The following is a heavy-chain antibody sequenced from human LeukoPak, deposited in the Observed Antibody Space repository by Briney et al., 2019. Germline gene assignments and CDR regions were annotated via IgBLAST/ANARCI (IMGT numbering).Heavy chain of an antibody. CDR2: ISAYNGNT. CDR3: GRDDIGVGPGWFDP. J-gene: IGHJ5*02. CDR1: VYTFTSYG. D-gene: IGHD2-2*01. V-gene: IGHV1-18*04. Sequence: GASVKVSCKASVYTFTSYGTSWVRQAPGQGLEWMGWISAYNGNTHYAQNLQGRVTLSTDTSTSTALMELRSLGSDEPAVYFWGRDDIGVGPGWFDPWGQGTLVTVSS.